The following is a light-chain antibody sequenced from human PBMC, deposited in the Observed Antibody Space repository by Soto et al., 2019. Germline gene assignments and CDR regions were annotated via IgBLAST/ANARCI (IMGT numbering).Light chain of an antibody. CDR2: SGS. CDR1: EAITRN. CDR3: QEYKNWPRGT. V-gene: IGKV3-15*01. Sequence: VMTQSPVTLSVSPGETATLSCRASEAITRNLAWYQQKPGQGPRLLIYSGSTRATGIPARFSGSGSETVVTLTISSLQPEDFAVYFCQEYKNWPRGTFGQGTRLEIK. J-gene: IGKJ5*01.